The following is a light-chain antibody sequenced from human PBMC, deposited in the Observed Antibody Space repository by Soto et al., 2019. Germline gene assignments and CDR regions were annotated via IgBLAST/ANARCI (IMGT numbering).Light chain of an antibody. CDR2: ATP. CDR1: QSVGNN. Sequence: EIVLTQSPATLSVSPGERATLSCRASQSVGNNFAWYQQKPGQAPRLLIRATPTRATGVPARFSGSGYGTGSPLTISSLRSEDFAVYYWQQYGHWRLTFGRGATVEIE. V-gene: IGKV3-15*01. CDR3: QQYGHWRLT. J-gene: IGKJ4*01.